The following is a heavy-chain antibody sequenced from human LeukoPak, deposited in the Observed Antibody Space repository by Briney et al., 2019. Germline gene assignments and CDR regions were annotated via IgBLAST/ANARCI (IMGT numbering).Heavy chain of an antibody. D-gene: IGHD3-16*02. J-gene: IGHJ4*02. CDR3: ARGYRYMSSPVGFDY. Sequence: GGSLRLSCAASGFTFSSYSMNWVRQAPGKGLEWVSSISSSSSYIYYADSVKGRFTISRDNAKNSLYLQMNSLRAEDTAVYYCARGYRYMSSPVGFDYWGQGTLVTVSS. CDR1: GFTFSSYS. CDR2: ISSSSSYI. V-gene: IGHV3-21*01.